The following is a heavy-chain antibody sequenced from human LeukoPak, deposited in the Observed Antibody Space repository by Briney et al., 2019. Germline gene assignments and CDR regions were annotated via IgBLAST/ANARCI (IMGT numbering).Heavy chain of an antibody. CDR1: GFTFSSYA. CDR2: IWCDGSNK. J-gene: IGHJ6*04. V-gene: IGHV3-33*08. Sequence: GGSLRLSCAASGFTFSSYAMSWVRQAPGKGLEWVAVIWCDGSNKYYADSVKGRFTISRDNSKNTLYLQMNSLRAEDTAVYYCARALISSSWRTWATYYYYGMDVWGKGTTVTVSS. CDR3: ARALISSSWRTWATYYYYGMDV. D-gene: IGHD6-13*01.